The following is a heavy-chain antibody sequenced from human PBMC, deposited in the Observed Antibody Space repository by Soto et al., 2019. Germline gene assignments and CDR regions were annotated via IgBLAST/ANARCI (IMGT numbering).Heavy chain of an antibody. CDR2: IYYSGST. V-gene: IGHV4-39*01. CDR3: ARQRTSVVTQAYFDD. D-gene: IGHD2-21*02. CDR1: GGSINSRSYY. J-gene: IGHJ4*02. Sequence: LTCTVSGGSINSRSYYWGWIRQSPGKGLEWIGSIYYSGSTYYNPSLKSRVAMSVDTSKNQFSLKLRSVSAADTAVYYCARQRTSVVTQAYFDDWGQGSLVTVSS.